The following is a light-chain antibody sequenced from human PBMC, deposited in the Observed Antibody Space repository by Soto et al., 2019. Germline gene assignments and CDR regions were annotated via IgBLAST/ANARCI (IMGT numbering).Light chain of an antibody. CDR2: GAS. Sequence: EIVMTQSPATLSVSPGERATLSCRASQSVSSKLAWYQQKPGQAPRVLIYGASTRATGIPARFSGSGSGTEFTLTIRSLQSEDFAVYYCQQYNDWPPTWTFGQGTRVEIK. J-gene: IGKJ1*01. CDR1: QSVSSK. CDR3: QQYNDWPPTWT. V-gene: IGKV3-15*01.